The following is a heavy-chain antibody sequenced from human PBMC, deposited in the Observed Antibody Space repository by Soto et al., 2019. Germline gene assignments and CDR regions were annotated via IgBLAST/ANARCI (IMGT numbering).Heavy chain of an antibody. J-gene: IGHJ3*02. CDR2: ISGSGGST. V-gene: IGHV3-23*01. CDR1: GFTFCSYA. Sequence: AGSLRLSCAASGFTFCSYAMSWVRQAPGKGLEWVSAISGSGGSTYYADSVKGRFTISRDNSKNTLYLQMNSLRAKDTAVYYRPKDGGAFDIWGQGTMVTVSS. CDR3: PKDGGAFDI.